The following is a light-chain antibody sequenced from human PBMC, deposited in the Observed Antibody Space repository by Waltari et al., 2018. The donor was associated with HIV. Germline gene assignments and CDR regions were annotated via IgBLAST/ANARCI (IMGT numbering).Light chain of an antibody. CDR3: QHYGDSLT. CDR2: AAY. Sequence: TLSCRASQTVSSSYLAWYRQKPGQTPRLLIYAAYSRATGVPDRVSGGGSGTDFTLTISSLEPEDFAVYYCQHYGDSLTFGQGTKVEIK. CDR1: QTVSSSY. J-gene: IGKJ2*01. V-gene: IGKV3-20*01.